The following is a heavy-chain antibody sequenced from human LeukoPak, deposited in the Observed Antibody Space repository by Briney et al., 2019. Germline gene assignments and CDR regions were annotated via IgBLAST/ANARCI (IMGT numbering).Heavy chain of an antibody. CDR2: TYDMSKWYN. J-gene: IGHJ4*01. Sequence: SQTLSLTFAISGDSVSINSAGWNWIRQSPSRGLEWLGSTYDMSKWYNDYAVSVKSRITINADTSKNQFSLQLDSVTPADTAVYYCARGWLNSNFDYWGHGTLVTVSS. V-gene: IGHV6-1*01. D-gene: IGHD5-12*01. CDR3: ARGWLNSNFDY. CDR1: GDSVSINSAG.